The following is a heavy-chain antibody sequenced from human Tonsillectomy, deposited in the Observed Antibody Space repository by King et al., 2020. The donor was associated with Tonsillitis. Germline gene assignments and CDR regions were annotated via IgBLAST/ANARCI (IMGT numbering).Heavy chain of an antibody. J-gene: IGHJ4*02. D-gene: IGHD5-12*01. CDR2: IYPGDSDT. V-gene: IGHV5-51*03. Sequence: VQLVESGAEVKKPGESLKISCKGSGYRFTSYWIGWVRQMPGKGLEWMGVIYPGDSDTRYSPSFQGQVTISADKSITTAYLQWSSLKASDTAMYYCATTNSPDIVTTMGFDYWGQGTLVAVSS. CDR1: GYRFTSYW. CDR3: ATTNSPDIVTTMGFDY.